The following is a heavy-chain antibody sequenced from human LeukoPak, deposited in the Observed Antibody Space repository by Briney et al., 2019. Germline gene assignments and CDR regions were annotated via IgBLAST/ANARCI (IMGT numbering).Heavy chain of an antibody. CDR1: GFTFSSYG. V-gene: IGHV3-30*12. Sequence: GGSLRLSCAASGFTFSSYGMHWVRQAPGKGLEWVAVISYDGSNKYYADSVKGRFTISRDNAKNSLSLQMNSLRAEDTAVYYCVRWIASGSGIYWYFDVWGRGTLVTVSS. CDR2: ISYDGSNK. J-gene: IGHJ2*01. CDR3: VRWIASGSGIYWYFDV. D-gene: IGHD1-26*01.